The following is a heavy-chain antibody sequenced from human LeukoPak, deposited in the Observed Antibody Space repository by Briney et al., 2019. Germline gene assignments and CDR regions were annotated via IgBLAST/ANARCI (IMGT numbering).Heavy chain of an antibody. D-gene: IGHD6-13*01. V-gene: IGHV3-74*01. CDR2: ISNDAMIT. Sequence: GGPLRLSCAASGFTCSGAWIHWVRKVPGKGLLWVSGISNDAMITNYTDSVKGRLTISRDNGKKTVYLQMSSLTAEDTAVYYCTRGPLPAPGIADYWGQGTRVTVST. CDR1: GFTCSGAW. J-gene: IGHJ4*02. CDR3: TRGPLPAPGIADY.